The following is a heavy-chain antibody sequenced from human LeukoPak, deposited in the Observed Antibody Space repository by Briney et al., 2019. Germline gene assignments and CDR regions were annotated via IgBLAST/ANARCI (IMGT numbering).Heavy chain of an antibody. J-gene: IGHJ4*02. Sequence: SETLSLTCAVSGDSVSSSNYYWSWVRQPPGKGLEWIGYIYYSGSTNSNPSLKSRVTISVDTSKNQFSLKLSSVTAADTAVYYCARGPYYYDSSGYRFDYWGQGTLVTVSS. V-gene: IGHV4-61*01. D-gene: IGHD3-22*01. CDR3: ARGPYYYDSSGYRFDY. CDR2: IYYSGST. CDR1: GDSVSSSNYY.